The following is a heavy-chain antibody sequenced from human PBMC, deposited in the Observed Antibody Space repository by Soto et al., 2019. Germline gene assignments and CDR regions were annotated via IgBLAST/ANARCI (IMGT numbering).Heavy chain of an antibody. Sequence: SETLSLTCTVSGGSISSYYWSWIRQPPGKGLEWIGYIYYSGTTSYNPSLKGRVTISVDTSKNQFSLKLSSVTAADTAVYYCARHAPYCSSTSHCAYGMDVWGQGTTVTVSS. J-gene: IGHJ6*02. CDR1: GGSISSYY. CDR3: ARHAPYCSSTSHCAYGMDV. V-gene: IGHV4-59*08. CDR2: IYYSGTT. D-gene: IGHD2-2*01.